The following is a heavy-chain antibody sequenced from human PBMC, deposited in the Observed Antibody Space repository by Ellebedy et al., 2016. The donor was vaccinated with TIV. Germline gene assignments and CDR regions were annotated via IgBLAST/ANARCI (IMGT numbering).Heavy chain of an antibody. CDR3: AKDTMTTMTPDAFDI. D-gene: IGHD4-17*01. J-gene: IGHJ3*02. CDR1: GFTFNNYP. CDR2: ISGSGDTT. V-gene: IGHV3-23*01. Sequence: PGGSLRLSCAASGFTFNNYPMSWVRQAPGKGLEWVSGISGSGDTTYYADSVKGRFTISRDNSKNKLYLQMNSLRAEDTAVYYCAKDTMTTMTPDAFDIWGQGTMVTVSS.